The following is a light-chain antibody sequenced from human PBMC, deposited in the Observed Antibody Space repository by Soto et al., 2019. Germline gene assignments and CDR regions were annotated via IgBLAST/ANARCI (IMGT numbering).Light chain of an antibody. CDR3: QQRFNWPWT. J-gene: IGKJ1*01. Sequence: EIVLTQSPATLSLPPGERATLSCRASQSVNKYLAWFQQKLGQPPRPLIYDTSNRATGIPPRFSGSGSGTDFTLIISSLEPEDFAVYYCQQRFNWPWTFGQGTKVDIK. V-gene: IGKV3-11*01. CDR2: DTS. CDR1: QSVNKY.